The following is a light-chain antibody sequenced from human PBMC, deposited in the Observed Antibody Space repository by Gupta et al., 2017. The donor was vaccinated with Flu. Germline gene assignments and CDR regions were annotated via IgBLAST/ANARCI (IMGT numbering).Light chain of an antibody. CDR2: EVT. Sequence: PLTISCTGTSSDVGSHNLVSWYQQHPGKAPNLLIYEVTKRPSGASDRFSGSKSGNTASLTISGLQAEDEADYYCCSYAGSSTLVFGGGTKLT. J-gene: IGLJ2*01. CDR3: CSYAGSSTLV. CDR1: SSDVGSHNL. V-gene: IGLV2-23*02.